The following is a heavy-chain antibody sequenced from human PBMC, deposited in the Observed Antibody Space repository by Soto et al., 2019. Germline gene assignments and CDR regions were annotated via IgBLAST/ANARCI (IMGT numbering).Heavy chain of an antibody. V-gene: IGHV4-34*01. D-gene: IGHD5-18*01. CDR2: INHSGST. CDR3: AMRRRRTAMVSSDYFDY. CDR1: GGSFSGYY. J-gene: IGHJ4*02. Sequence: SETLSLTCAVYGGSFSGYYWSWIRQPPGKGLEWIGEINHSGSTNYNPSLKSRVTISVDTSKNQFSLKLSSVTAADTAVYYCAMRRRRTAMVSSDYFDYWGQGTLVTVSS.